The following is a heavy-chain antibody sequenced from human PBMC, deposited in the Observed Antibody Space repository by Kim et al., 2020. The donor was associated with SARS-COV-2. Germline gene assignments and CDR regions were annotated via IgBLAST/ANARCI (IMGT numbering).Heavy chain of an antibody. CDR1: GFTFTDYY. D-gene: IGHD3-22*01. J-gene: IGHJ6*02. CDR2: ISSSGRTI. Sequence: GGSLRLSCAASGFTFTDYYMSWIRQAPGKGLEWVSFISSSGRTIYYADSVKGRFTISRDNAKNSLYLQMNSLRAEDTAVYYCARDIRGITMIAFYYYGMDVWGQGTTVTVSS. V-gene: IGHV3-11*01. CDR3: ARDIRGITMIAFYYYGMDV.